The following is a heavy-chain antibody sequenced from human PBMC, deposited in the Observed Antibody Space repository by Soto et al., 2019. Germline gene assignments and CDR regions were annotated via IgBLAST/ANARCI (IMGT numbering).Heavy chain of an antibody. CDR3: ARGRTDGEAFGYYHGMDV. V-gene: IGHV4-4*02. J-gene: IGHJ6*02. D-gene: IGHD3-10*01. CDR1: GASISSPNW. CDR2: IYHSGST. Sequence: SETLSLTCAVSGASISSPNWWSWVRQPPGKGLEWIGEIYHSGSTNYIPSLNSRVTISTDMSKNHFSLKVTSVTAADTALYFCARGRTDGEAFGYYHGMDVWGQGTTVTVSS.